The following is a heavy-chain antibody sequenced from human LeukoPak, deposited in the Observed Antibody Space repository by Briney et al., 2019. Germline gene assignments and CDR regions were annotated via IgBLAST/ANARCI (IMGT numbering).Heavy chain of an antibody. D-gene: IGHD4-11*01. CDR2: IYYSGST. J-gene: IGHJ3*02. V-gene: IGHV4-39*07. Sequence: SETLSLTCTVSGGSISSSSYYWGWIRQPPGKGLEWIGSIYYSGSTNYNPSLKSRVTISVDTSKNQFSLKLSSVTAADTAVYYCASYSMGVAFDIWGQGTMVTVSS. CDR3: ASYSMGVAFDI. CDR1: GGSISSSSYY.